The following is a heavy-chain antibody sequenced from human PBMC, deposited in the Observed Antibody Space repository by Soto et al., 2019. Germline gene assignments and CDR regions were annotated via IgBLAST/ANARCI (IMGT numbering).Heavy chain of an antibody. Sequence: GGSLRLSCAASGFTFSNAWVNWVRQAPGKGLEWVGRIKSKTDGGTTDYAGPVKGRFTISRDDSKNVLNLQMNSLKTEDTAVYYCTTEGDIVVEPAALRGWFDPWGQGTLVTVSS. V-gene: IGHV3-15*07. D-gene: IGHD2-2*01. J-gene: IGHJ5*02. CDR2: IKSKTDGGTT. CDR3: TTEGDIVVEPAALRGWFDP. CDR1: GFTFSNAW.